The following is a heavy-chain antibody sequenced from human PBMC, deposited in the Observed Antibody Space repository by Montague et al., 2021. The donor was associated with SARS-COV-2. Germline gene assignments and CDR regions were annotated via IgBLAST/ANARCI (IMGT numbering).Heavy chain of an antibody. CDR2: TSPSGGT. CDR1: GGSISGGTYH. Sequence: TLSLTCTVSGGSISGGTYHWGWIRQPAGKRLEWIGRTSPSGGTSYNPSLRGRVTISVDTSQNQFSLSLSSVTAADTAVYYCVRDLVAWSVVCFHPWGQGTLVTVSS. J-gene: IGHJ5*02. V-gene: IGHV4-61*02. CDR3: VRDLVAWSVVCFHP. D-gene: IGHD3-9*01.